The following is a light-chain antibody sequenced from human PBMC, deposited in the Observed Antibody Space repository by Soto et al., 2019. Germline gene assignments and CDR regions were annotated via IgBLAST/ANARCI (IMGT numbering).Light chain of an antibody. J-gene: IGKJ4*01. CDR3: QQCRNWPLT. CDR2: DAS. Sequence: EIVMTQWPATLSVSPGEGATLSCKASQNVYNNLAWYQQRPGQPPRLLIYDASTRATGISARFSGSGYGTEFTLTISSLQSEDFAVYFCQQCRNWPLTFGGRTKVDIK. CDR1: QNVYNN. V-gene: IGKV3-15*01.